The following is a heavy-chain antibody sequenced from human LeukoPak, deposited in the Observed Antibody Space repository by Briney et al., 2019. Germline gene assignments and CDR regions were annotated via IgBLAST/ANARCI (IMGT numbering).Heavy chain of an antibody. CDR2: INPNSGGT. J-gene: IGHJ5*02. Sequence: ASVKVSCKASGYTFTGYYMHWVRQAPGQGLEWMGRINPNSGGTNYAQKFQGRVTMTRDTSISTAYMELSRLRSDDTAVYYCARYPLVGYSSGCSRGWFDPWGQGTLVTVSS. CDR1: GYTFTGYY. CDR3: ARYPLVGYSSGCSRGWFDP. V-gene: IGHV1-2*06. D-gene: IGHD6-19*01.